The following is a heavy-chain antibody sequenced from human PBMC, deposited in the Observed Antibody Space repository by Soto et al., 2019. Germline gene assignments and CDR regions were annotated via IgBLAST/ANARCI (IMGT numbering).Heavy chain of an antibody. D-gene: IGHD3-10*01. CDR2: ISDSGGST. V-gene: IGHV3-23*01. CDR3: AKGTYYYGSAPYYFDY. CDR1: GFTFSSYA. J-gene: IGHJ4*02. Sequence: LRLSCAASGFTFSSYAMSWVRQAPGKGLEWVSGISDSGGSTYYADSVKGRFTISRDNSKNTLYLQMNSLRAEDTAVYYCAKGTYYYGSAPYYFDYWGQGTLVTVSS.